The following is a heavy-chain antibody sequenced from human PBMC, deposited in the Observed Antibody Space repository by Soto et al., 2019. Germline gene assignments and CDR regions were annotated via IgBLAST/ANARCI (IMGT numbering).Heavy chain of an antibody. Sequence: SETLSLTCTVSGGSISSYYWRWIRQPPGKGLEWIGYIYYSGSTNYNPSLKGRVTISVDTSKNQFSLKLSSVTAADTAVYYCARELYSGSYGYFQHWGQGTLVTVSS. D-gene: IGHD1-26*01. CDR1: GGSISSYY. CDR2: IYYSGST. CDR3: ARELYSGSYGYFQH. J-gene: IGHJ1*01. V-gene: IGHV4-59*01.